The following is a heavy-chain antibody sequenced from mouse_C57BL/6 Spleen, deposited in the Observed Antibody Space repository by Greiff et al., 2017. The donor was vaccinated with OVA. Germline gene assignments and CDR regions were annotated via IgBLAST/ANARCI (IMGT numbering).Heavy chain of an antibody. CDR2: IYPGDGDT. J-gene: IGHJ1*03. CDR3: ASSGFLQSCWYIDV. CDR1: GYAFSSYW. D-gene: IGHD2-1*01. V-gene: IGHV1-82*01. Sequence: VQLQQSGPELVKPGASVKISCKASGYAFSSYWMHWVKQRPGKGLEWIGRIYPGDGDTNYNRKFKGKATMTADKSSSTSYMQLSSLTSDDSAVYFDASSGFLQSCWYIDVWGTGTTVTVSS.